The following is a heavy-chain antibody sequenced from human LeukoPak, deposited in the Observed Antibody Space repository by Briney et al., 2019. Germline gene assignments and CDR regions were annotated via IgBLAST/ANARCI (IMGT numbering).Heavy chain of an antibody. CDR1: GFTFSSYS. CDR2: ISSSSSYI. Sequence: GGSLRLSCAASGFTFSSYSMNWVRQAPGRGLEWVSSISSSSSYIYYADSVKGRFTISRDNAKNSLYPQMNSLRVEDTALYYCAKLVGGLPFDLWGQGTVVTVSS. J-gene: IGHJ3*01. V-gene: IGHV3-21*04. CDR3: AKLVGGLPFDL. D-gene: IGHD1-26*01.